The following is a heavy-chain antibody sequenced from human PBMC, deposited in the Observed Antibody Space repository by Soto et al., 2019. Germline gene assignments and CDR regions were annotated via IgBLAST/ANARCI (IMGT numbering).Heavy chain of an antibody. CDR1: GCTCSTYA. CDR3: AHPRGYGVFDAYDI. D-gene: IGHD4-17*01. CDR2: ISGSGDYT. Sequence: PXGSLIVSCSAAGCTCSTYAMSWVRQAPGKGLEWVSAISGSGDYTYYADSVKGRFTISRDNSIKRLYLQVNSLRTEDTAVYYCAHPRGYGVFDAYDICGQGAMVTVS. V-gene: IGHV3-23*01. J-gene: IGHJ3*02.